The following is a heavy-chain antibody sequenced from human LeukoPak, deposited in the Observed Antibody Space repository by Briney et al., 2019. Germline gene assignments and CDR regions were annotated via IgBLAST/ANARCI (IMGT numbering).Heavy chain of an antibody. CDR1: GYTFTGYY. V-gene: IGHV1-2*04. D-gene: IGHD3-3*01. CDR3: ARETIDPTDVLRFLEWSSGMDV. CDR2: INPNSGGT. J-gene: IGHJ6*02. Sequence: ASVTVSCKASGYTFTGYYMHWVRQAPGQGLEWMGWINPNSGGTNYAQKFQGWVTMTRDTSISTAYMELSRLRSDDTAVYYCARETIDPTDVLRFLEWSSGMDVWGQGTTVTVSS.